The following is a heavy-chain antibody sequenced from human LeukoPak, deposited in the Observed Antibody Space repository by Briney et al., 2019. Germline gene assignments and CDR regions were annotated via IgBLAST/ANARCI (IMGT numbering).Heavy chain of an antibody. CDR3: ARGENEAAAGIEY. J-gene: IGHJ4*02. V-gene: IGHV4-39*01. CDR1: GGSASSGRHY. Sequence: PSETLSLTCIVSGGSASSGRHYWAWIRQPPGMGLEWIGSIYYGGNTYYSLSLKSRVTISVETSKNQFSLRLSSVTATDTAVYYCARGENEAAAGIEYWGQGTLVTVSS. CDR2: IYYGGNT. D-gene: IGHD6-13*01.